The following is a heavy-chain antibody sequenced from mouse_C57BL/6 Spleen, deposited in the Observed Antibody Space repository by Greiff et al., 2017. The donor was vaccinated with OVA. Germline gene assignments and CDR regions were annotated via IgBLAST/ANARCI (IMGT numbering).Heavy chain of an antibody. CDR1: GYTFTSYW. J-gene: IGHJ2*01. CDR2: IHPNSGST. Sequence: QVQLQQPGAELVKPGASVTLSCTASGYTFTSYWMHWVKQRPGQGLEWIGMIHPNSGSTNYNEKFKSKATLTVDKSSSTAYMQLSSLTSEDSAVYYCARDLNCFDYWGQGTTLTVSS. D-gene: IGHD4-1*01. CDR3: ARDLNCFDY. V-gene: IGHV1-64*01.